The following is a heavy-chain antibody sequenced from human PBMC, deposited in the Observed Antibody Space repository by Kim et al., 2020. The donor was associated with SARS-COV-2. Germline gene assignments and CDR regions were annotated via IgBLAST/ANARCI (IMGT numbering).Heavy chain of an antibody. Sequence: YAGSVKGQFTITRDNAKHTLYLQMNSLRVEDTAVYYCTQDPSRGWFEYFRHWGQGTLVTVSS. D-gene: IGHD6-19*01. J-gene: IGHJ1*01. CDR3: TQDPSRGWFEYFRH. V-gene: IGHV3-23*01.